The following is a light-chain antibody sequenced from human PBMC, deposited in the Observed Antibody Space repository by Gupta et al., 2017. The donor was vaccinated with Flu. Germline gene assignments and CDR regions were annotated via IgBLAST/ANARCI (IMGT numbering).Light chain of an antibody. CDR3: QHDDGTVFT. J-gene: IGKJ3*01. Sequence: DIVLTQFPGTLSLSPGERATLSCRASQSVRTTDLAWYQQRPGQAPRLLIYGASSRATGIPYRFSGSGSGTDFTLTINRLEPEDFAVYYCQHDDGTVFTFGHGTRVDIK. V-gene: IGKV3-20*01. CDR2: GAS. CDR1: QSVRTTD.